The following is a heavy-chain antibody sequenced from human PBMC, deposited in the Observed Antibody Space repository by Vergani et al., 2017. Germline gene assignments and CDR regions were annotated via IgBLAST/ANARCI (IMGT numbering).Heavy chain of an antibody. CDR2: IYPGDSEV. Sequence: EKQLVQSGSETKKPGESLKISCQAFGYIFSNFWIGWVRQRPGRGLEWMGIIYPGDSEVKSTPSFRGQVLFSVDTSVNTAYLTWRSLQASDTATYFCASGGHGSENGGALQLWGQGTNITVSS. CDR1: GYIFSNFW. V-gene: IGHV5-51*01. J-gene: IGHJ3*01. CDR3: ASGGHGSENGGALQL. D-gene: IGHD3-10*01.